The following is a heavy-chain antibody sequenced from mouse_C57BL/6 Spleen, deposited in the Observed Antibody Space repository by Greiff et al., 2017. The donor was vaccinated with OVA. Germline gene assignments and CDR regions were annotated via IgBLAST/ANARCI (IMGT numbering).Heavy chain of an antibody. J-gene: IGHJ4*01. CDR3: ARYYDPFYAMDY. CDR1: GFTFTDYY. V-gene: IGHV7-3*01. D-gene: IGHD2-3*01. Sequence: DVKLVESGGGLVQPGGSLSLSCAASGFTFTDYYMSWVRQPPGKALEWLGFIRNKANGYTTEYSASVKGRFTISRDNSQSILYLQMNALRAEDSATYYCARYYDPFYAMDYWGQGTSVTVSS. CDR2: IRNKANGYTT.